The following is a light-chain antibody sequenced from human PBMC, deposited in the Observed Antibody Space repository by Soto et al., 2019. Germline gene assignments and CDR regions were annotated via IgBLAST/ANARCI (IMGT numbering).Light chain of an antibody. CDR1: QSISNY. CDR3: HQSYSTPLT. Sequence: DIQMTQSPSSLSASVGDRVSLTCRASQSISNYLNWYQQKPGKAPKLLIYAASSLQSGVPSRFSGSGSGTDFTLTISSLQPEDFATYFCHQSYSTPLTFGGGTKVEIK. V-gene: IGKV1-39*01. CDR2: AAS. J-gene: IGKJ4*01.